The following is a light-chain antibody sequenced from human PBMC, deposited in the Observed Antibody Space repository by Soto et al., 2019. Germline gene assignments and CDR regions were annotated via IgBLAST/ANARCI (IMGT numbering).Light chain of an antibody. Sequence: DIQMTQSPSSLSASIGDRFTITCLASQAVNTYLHWYQQKPGKAPKLLIYDASNLERGVPSRFSGGGSGTDFTFTISSLRPEDFATYYCQQYDDLPLTFGGGTKVDIK. CDR2: DAS. CDR1: QAVNTY. J-gene: IGKJ4*01. V-gene: IGKV1-33*01. CDR3: QQYDDLPLT.